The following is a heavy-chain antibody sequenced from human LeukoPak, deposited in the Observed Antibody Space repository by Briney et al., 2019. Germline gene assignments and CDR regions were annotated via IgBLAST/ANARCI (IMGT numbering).Heavy chain of an antibody. D-gene: IGHD6-13*01. Sequence: SETLSLTCAVYGGSFSGYYWSWIRQPPGKGLEWIGEIYHSGSTNFDPSLKSRLTISVDTSKNQFSLKLTSVTAADTAVYCCGRRRAYTSNWYVDYWGQGTLVTVSS. V-gene: IGHV4-34*01. J-gene: IGHJ4*02. CDR2: IYHSGST. CDR3: GRRRAYTSNWYVDY. CDR1: GGSFSGYY.